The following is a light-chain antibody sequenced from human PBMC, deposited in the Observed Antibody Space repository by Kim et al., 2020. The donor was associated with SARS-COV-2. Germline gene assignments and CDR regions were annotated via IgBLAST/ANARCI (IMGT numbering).Light chain of an antibody. CDR1: SSDVGSYNL. Sequence: GQSITITCTGSSSDVGSYNLVAWYQQYPGKVPHLILYEVTKRPSGISDRFSGSKAGNTASLTISGLQAEDEAEYSCCSYAGSGTLVFGGGTQLTVL. V-gene: IGLV2-23*02. J-gene: IGLJ3*02. CDR3: CSYAGSGTLV. CDR2: EVT.